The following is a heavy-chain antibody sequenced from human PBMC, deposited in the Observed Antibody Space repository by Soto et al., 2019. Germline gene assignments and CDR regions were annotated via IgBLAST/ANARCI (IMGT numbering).Heavy chain of an antibody. D-gene: IGHD3-16*01. V-gene: IGHV3-23*01. CDR1: GIEFSNYA. CDR3: AKDGNWLDVYYDV. J-gene: IGHJ4*02. Sequence: VGSLRLSCVGSGIEFSNYAMSWVRQAPGKGLEWVSIVSASGRSRYHADSVKGRFTISRDNSKNTLYLHMTNLRAEDTAVYYCAKDGNWLDVYYDVWGQGTPVTV. CDR2: VSASGRSR.